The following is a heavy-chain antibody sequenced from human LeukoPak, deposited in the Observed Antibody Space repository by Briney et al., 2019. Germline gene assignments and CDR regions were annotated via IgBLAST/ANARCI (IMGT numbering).Heavy chain of an antibody. CDR2: INIDGTST. CDR1: GFTLSNYW. D-gene: IGHD4-23*01. CDR3: AGDYGANRRAFDI. V-gene: IGHV3-74*01. Sequence: QPGGSLRLSCAASGFTLSNYWIHWVRQAPGQGLVWVSRINIDGTSTIYADSVKGRFTISRDNAKNTLYLQMNSLRAEDTAVYYCAGDYGANRRAFDIWGQGTLVTVSS. J-gene: IGHJ3*02.